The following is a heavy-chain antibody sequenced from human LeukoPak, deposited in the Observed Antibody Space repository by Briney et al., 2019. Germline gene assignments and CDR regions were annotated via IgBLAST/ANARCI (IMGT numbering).Heavy chain of an antibody. CDR2: INHSGST. D-gene: IGHD2-15*01. CDR1: GASFSGYY. Sequence: PSETLSLTCAVYGASFSGYYWSWIRQPPGKGLEWIGEINHSGSTNYNPSLKSRVTISVDTSKNQFSLKLSSVTAADTAVYYCARRGVVVVAATAFYFDYWGQGTLVTVSS. CDR3: ARRGVVVVAATAFYFDY. J-gene: IGHJ4*02. V-gene: IGHV4-34*01.